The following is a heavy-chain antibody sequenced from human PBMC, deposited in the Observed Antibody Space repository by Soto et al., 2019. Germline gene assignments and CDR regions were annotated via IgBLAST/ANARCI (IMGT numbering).Heavy chain of an antibody. CDR3: AASGSYFNYYYYYGMDV. J-gene: IGHJ6*02. D-gene: IGHD1-26*01. Sequence: SESLSLTCTVSGGSISSYYWSWIRQPAGKGLEWIGRIYTSGSTNYNPSLKSRVTMSVDTSKNQFSLKLSSVTAADTAVYYCAASGSYFNYYYYYGMDVWGQGTTVTVSS. V-gene: IGHV4-4*07. CDR2: IYTSGST. CDR1: GGSISSYY.